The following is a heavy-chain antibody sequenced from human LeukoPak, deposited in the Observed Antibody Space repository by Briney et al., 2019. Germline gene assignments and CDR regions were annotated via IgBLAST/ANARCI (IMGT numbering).Heavy chain of an antibody. CDR2: IYTSGST. Sequence: SSETLSLTCAVYGGSFSSYYWGWIRQPAGKGLEWIGRIYTSGSTNYNPSLKSRVTISVDTSKNQFSLKLSSVTAADTAVYYCARFFVWFDPWGQGTLVTVSS. CDR1: GGSFSSYY. CDR3: ARFFVWFDP. V-gene: IGHV4-59*10. J-gene: IGHJ5*02.